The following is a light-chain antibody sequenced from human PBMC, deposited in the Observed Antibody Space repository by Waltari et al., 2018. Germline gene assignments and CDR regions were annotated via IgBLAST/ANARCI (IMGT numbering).Light chain of an antibody. J-gene: IGLJ1*01. CDR1: SSDVGGYNY. CDR2: DVS. CDR3: SSYTSSSTHYV. Sequence: QSALPQPASVSGSPGQSITISCTGTSSDVGGYNYVPWYQQHPGKAPKLRIYDVSNRPSGVSNRCSGSKSGNTASLTISGLQAEDEADYYCSSYTSSSTHYVFGTGTKVTVL. V-gene: IGLV2-14*03.